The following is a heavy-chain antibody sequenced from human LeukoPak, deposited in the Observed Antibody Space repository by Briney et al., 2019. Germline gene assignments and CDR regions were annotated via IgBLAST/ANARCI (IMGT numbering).Heavy chain of an antibody. D-gene: IGHD5-12*01. CDR1: GFTFDDYA. J-gene: IGHJ4*02. V-gene: IGHV3-9*01. CDR3: AKGLVLSGYDPTFDY. CDR2: ISWNSGSI. Sequence: PGRSLRLSCAASGFTFDDYAMHWVRQAPGKGLEWVSGISWNSGSIGYADSVKGRFTISRDNAKNSLYLQMNSLRAEDTALYYFAKGLVLSGYDPTFDYWGQGTPVTVSS.